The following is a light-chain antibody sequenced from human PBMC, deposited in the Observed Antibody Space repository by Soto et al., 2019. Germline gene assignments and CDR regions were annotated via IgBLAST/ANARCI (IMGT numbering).Light chain of an antibody. CDR3: QQYNTYPFT. V-gene: IGKV1-5*03. CDR1: QDVSTW. Sequence: DIHMTQSPSTLSASAGDRVNITCRASQDVSTWLAWYQQKPGKAPKLLIYKASSLESEVPSRFSGSGSGTECTLTINSLQPDDFASYFCQQYNTYPFTFGQGTKLEIQ. J-gene: IGKJ2*01. CDR2: KAS.